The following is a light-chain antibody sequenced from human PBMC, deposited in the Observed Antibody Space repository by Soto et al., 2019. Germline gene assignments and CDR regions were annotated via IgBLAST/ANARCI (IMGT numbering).Light chain of an antibody. CDR2: LEGSGSY. Sequence: QPVLTQSSSASASLGSSVKLTCTLSSGHSSYIIAWHQQQPGKAPRYLMKLEGSGSYNKGSGVPDRFSGSSSGADRYLTISNLQFKDEADYYCETWDSNTHVFGGGTKVTVL. V-gene: IGLV4-60*02. CDR1: SGHSSYI. CDR3: ETWDSNTHV. J-gene: IGLJ3*02.